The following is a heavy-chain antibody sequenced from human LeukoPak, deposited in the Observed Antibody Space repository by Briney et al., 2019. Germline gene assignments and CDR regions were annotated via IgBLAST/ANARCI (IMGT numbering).Heavy chain of an antibody. CDR2: IYYSGST. J-gene: IGHJ5*02. Sequence: SETLSLTCTVSGGSISSYYWSWIRQPPGKGLEWIGYIYYSGSTNYNPSLKSRVTISVDTSKNQFSLKLSSVTAADTAVYYCARAIVATEWWFDPWGQGTLVTVSS. CDR1: GGSISSYY. V-gene: IGHV4-59*01. D-gene: IGHD5-12*01. CDR3: ARAIVATEWWFDP.